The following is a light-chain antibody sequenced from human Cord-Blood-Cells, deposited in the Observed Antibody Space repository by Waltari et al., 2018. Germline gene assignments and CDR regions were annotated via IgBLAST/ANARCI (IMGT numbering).Light chain of an antibody. Sequence: QSALTQPASVSGSPGQSIPIPCTGTSRDVWCYNLVPWYQQHPGKAPNLMIYEGSKRPSWVSNRFSGSKSGNTASLTISGLQAEDEADYYCCSYAGSSTYVFGTGTKVTVL. CDR1: SRDVWCYNL. V-gene: IGLV2-23*01. J-gene: IGLJ1*01. CDR3: CSYAGSSTYV. CDR2: EGS.